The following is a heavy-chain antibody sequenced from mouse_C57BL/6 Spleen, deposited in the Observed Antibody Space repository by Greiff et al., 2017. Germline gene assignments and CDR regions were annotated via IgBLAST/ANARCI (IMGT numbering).Heavy chain of an antibody. CDR1: GFTFSSYG. Sequence: EVKLMESGGDLVKPGGSLKLSCAASGFTFSSYGMSWVRQTPDKRLEWVATISSGGSYTYYPDSVKGRFTISRDNAKNTLYLQMSSLKSEDTAMYYCARHDGNYLHWYFDVWGTGTTVTVSS. D-gene: IGHD2-1*01. CDR2: ISSGGSYT. J-gene: IGHJ1*03. CDR3: ARHDGNYLHWYFDV. V-gene: IGHV5-6*01.